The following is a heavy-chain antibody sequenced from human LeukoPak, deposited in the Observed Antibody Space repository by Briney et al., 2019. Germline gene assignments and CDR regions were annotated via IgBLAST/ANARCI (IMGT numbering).Heavy chain of an antibody. CDR2: INPSGGST. CDR1: GDTFTSYY. J-gene: IGHJ4*02. CDR3: ATAYSSGWYDWYFDY. V-gene: IGHV1-46*01. Sequence: GASVKVSCKASGDTFTSYYMHWVRQAPGQGLEWMGIINPSGGSTSYAQKFQGRVTMTRDTSTSTVYMELSSLRSEDTAVYYCATAYSSGWYDWYFDYWGQGTLVTVSS. D-gene: IGHD6-19*01.